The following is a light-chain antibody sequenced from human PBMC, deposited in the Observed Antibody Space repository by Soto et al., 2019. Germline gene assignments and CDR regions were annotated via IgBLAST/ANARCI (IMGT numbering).Light chain of an antibody. J-gene: IGLJ3*02. V-gene: IGLV6-57*01. CDR1: SGSIASNY. CDR2: EDN. Sequence: NFMLTQPHSVSESPGKTVTISCTRSSGSIASNYVQWYQQRPGSSPTTVIYEDNQRPSGVPDRFSGSIDSSSNSASLTLSGLKTEDEADYYCQSFDSSDQVFGGGTKRTVL. CDR3: QSFDSSDQV.